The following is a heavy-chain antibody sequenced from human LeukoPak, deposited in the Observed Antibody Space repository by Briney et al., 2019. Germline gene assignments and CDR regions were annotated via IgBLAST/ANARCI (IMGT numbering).Heavy chain of an antibody. D-gene: IGHD6-13*01. CDR3: ARASLVAAGTAAFDY. V-gene: IGHV3-21*01. Sequence: GGSLRLSCAASGFTFSSYDMHWVRQAPGKGLEWVSSISSSSSYIYYADSVKGRFTISRDNAKNSLYLQMNSLRAEDTAVYYCARASLVAAGTAAFDYWGRGTLVTVSS. CDR2: ISSSSSYI. CDR1: GFTFSSYD. J-gene: IGHJ4*02.